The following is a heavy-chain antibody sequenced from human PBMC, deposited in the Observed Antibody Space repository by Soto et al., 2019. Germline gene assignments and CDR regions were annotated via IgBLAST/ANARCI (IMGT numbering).Heavy chain of an antibody. D-gene: IGHD2-21*02. J-gene: IGHJ4*02. CDR3: ARYGGHSLDF. Sequence: QVQLVESGGGVVQPGRSLRLSCAASGFTFSSYGMHWVRQAPGKGLEWVAVIWYDGSNKYYGDSVKGRFTISRDNSKNTLYLQMNSLRPEDTAMYYCARYGGHSLDFWGQGTLVTVSS. CDR2: IWYDGSNK. V-gene: IGHV3-33*01. CDR1: GFTFSSYG.